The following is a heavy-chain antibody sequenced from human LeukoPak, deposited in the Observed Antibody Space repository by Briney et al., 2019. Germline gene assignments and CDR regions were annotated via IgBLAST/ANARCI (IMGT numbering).Heavy chain of an antibody. Sequence: GGSLRLSCAASGFTFSSYWMHWVRQAPGKGPVWVSRINSDGSSTSYADSVKGRFTISRDNAKNTLYLQMNSLRAEDTAVYYCASISGGRPDYWGQGTLVTVSS. D-gene: IGHD2-8*02. CDR2: INSDGSST. CDR3: ASISGGRPDY. J-gene: IGHJ4*02. CDR1: GFTFSSYW. V-gene: IGHV3-74*01.